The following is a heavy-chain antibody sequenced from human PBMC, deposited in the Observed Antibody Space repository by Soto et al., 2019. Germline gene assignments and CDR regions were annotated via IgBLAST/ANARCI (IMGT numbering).Heavy chain of an antibody. V-gene: IGHV3-23*01. CDR3: AKEKNGITMIVVVITPGAFDI. CDR2: ISGSGGST. J-gene: IGHJ3*02. CDR1: GFTFSSYA. Sequence: EVQLLESGGGLVQPGGSLRLSCAASGFTFSSYAMSWVRQAPGKGLEWVSAISGSGGSTYYADSVKGRFTISRDNSKNTLYLQMNSLRAEDTAVYYCAKEKNGITMIVVVITPGAFDIWGQGTMVTVSS. D-gene: IGHD3-22*01.